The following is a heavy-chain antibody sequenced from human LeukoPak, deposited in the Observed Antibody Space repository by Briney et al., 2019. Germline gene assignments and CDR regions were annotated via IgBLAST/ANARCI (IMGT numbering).Heavy chain of an antibody. CDR2: INPNSGGT. CDR1: GYTFTGYY. Sequence: ASAKVSCKASGYTFTGYYMHWARQAPGQGLEWMGWINPNSGGTNYAQKFQGRVTMTRDTSISTAYMDLSRLRSDDTAVYYCARQYYDFWSGYGYWGQGTLVTVSS. CDR3: ARQYYDFWSGYGY. J-gene: IGHJ4*02. V-gene: IGHV1-2*02. D-gene: IGHD3-3*01.